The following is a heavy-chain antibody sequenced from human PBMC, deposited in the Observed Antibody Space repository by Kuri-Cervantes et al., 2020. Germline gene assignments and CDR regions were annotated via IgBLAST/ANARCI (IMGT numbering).Heavy chain of an antibody. CDR3: ARLSSNAGKDH. J-gene: IGHJ4*02. CDR1: GFTFSSYA. D-gene: IGHD2-2*01. Sequence: GESLKISCAASGFTFSSYAMHWVRQAPGKGLEWVAVISYDGSNKYYADSVKGRFTISRDNSKNTLYLQMNSLRADDTAVYYCARLSSNAGKDHWGPGALVTVSS. V-gene: IGHV3-30-3*01. CDR2: ISYDGSNK.